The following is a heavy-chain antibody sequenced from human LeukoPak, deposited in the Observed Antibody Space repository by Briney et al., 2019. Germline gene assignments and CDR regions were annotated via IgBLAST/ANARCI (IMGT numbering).Heavy chain of an antibody. V-gene: IGHV4-59*01. Sequence: SETLSLTCTVSGGSISSYSWSWIRQPPGKGLEWVGYIYYSGTTNYNPSLKSRVTISVDTSKNQLSLKLNSVTAADTAVYNCARDLGGASYGYFDLWGRGTLVTVSS. CDR2: IYYSGTT. CDR3: ARDLGGASYGYFDL. J-gene: IGHJ2*01. D-gene: IGHD3-10*01. CDR1: GGSISSYS.